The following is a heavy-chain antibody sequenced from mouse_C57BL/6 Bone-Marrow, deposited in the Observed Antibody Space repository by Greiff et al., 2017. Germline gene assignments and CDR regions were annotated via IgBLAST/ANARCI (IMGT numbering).Heavy chain of an antibody. Sequence: EVQLVESGGGLVQPGGSLKLSCAAPGFTFSDAWMDWVRQSPEKGLEWVAEIRNKANKHATYYAESVQGRFTISRDDSKSSVYLQMNSLRAEDTGSYCCTRPNGNYGFDYWVQGTTLTVSS. D-gene: IGHD2-1*01. J-gene: IGHJ2*01. CDR1: GFTFSDAW. CDR2: IRNKANKHAT. CDR3: TRPNGNYGFDY. V-gene: IGHV6-6*01.